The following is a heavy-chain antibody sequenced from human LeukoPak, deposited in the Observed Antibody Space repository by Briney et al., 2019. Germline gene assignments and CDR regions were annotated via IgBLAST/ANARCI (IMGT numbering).Heavy chain of an antibody. CDR2: ISWNSGSI. CDR1: GFTFDDYA. D-gene: IGHD3-22*01. J-gene: IGHJ4*02. CDR3: AKEGGYYYDSSGYYYDY. V-gene: IGHV3-9*01. Sequence: GRSLRLSCAASGFTFDDYAMHWVRQAPGKGLEWVSGISWNSGSIVYADSVKGRFTISRDNAKNSLYLQMNSLRAEDTALYYCAKEGGYYYDSSGYYYDYWGQGTLVTVSS.